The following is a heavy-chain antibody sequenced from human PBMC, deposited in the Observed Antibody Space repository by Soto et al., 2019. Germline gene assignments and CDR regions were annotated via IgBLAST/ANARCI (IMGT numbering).Heavy chain of an antibody. J-gene: IGHJ4*01. CDR3: ERRDGHDIDAYY. D-gene: IGHD3-22*01. CDR1: GCSITGGSISSDY. CDR2: FFIGGNT. Sequence: TPALTFTVSGCSITGGSISSDYWVWMRQPPGKGLEWIASFFIGGNTYYNPSLKSRVTTSVDTSKNQFSLKLSSVTAADTAVYYSERRDGHDIDAYYWGQG. V-gene: IGHV4-39*01.